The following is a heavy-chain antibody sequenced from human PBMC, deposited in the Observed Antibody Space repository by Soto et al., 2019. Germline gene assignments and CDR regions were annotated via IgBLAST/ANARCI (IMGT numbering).Heavy chain of an antibody. D-gene: IGHD2-21*01. Sequence: GESLKISCXGSGYIFTNYWIGWVRQMPGKGLEWMGIIYPGDSDTRYSPSFQGQVTISADKSISTAYLQWSSLKASDPAMYYCARLANIFVFDNWGHGTLVTVSS. CDR3: ARLANIFVFDN. CDR1: GYIFTNYW. J-gene: IGHJ4*01. V-gene: IGHV5-51*01. CDR2: IYPGDSDT.